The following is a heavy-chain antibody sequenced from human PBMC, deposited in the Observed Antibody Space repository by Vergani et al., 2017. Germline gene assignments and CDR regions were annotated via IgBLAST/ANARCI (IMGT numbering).Heavy chain of an antibody. Sequence: QVQLQQWGAGVVKPSGTLSLTCAVFGESFSSFYWSWIRQPPGKGLEWIGSINRTGRNHFNPSLKSRVTISVDTSNNHFSLRLNSLTAADTAVYYCARRSGIVYDIFSGTQYFFDFWGQGTLVTVSS. J-gene: IGHJ4*02. CDR1: GESFSSFY. CDR3: ARRSGIVYDIFSGTQYFFDF. D-gene: IGHD3-9*01. CDR2: INRTGRN. V-gene: IGHV4-34*02.